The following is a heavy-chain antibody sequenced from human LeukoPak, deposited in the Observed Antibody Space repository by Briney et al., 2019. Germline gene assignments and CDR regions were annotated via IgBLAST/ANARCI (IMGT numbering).Heavy chain of an antibody. D-gene: IGHD7-27*01. CDR3: ARDSSLGFDI. CDR1: GFTVSSNY. J-gene: IGHJ3*02. Sequence: PGGSLRLSCAASGFTVSSNYMSWVRQAPGKGLERVSVIYSGGSTYYADSVKGRFTISRHNSKNTLYLQMNSLRAEDTAVYYCARDSSLGFDIWGQGTMVTVSS. V-gene: IGHV3-53*04. CDR2: IYSGGST.